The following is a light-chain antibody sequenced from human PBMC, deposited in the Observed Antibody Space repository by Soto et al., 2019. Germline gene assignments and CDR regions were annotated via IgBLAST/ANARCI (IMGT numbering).Light chain of an antibody. J-gene: IGLJ1*01. CDR2: EVN. CDR1: RSDIGDSNF. CDR3: ASFRSGTLLV. Sequence: QSVLTQPASVSGSPGQSVTISCTGPRSDIGDSNFISWYQHSPGKAPRLLIYEVNNRPSGVSRRFSGSKAGNTASLTISGLLDDDEADYFCASFRSGTLLVFGRGKKVTVL. V-gene: IGLV2-14*01.